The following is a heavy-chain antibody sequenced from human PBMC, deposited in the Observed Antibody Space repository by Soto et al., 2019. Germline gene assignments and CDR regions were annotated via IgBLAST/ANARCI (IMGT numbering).Heavy chain of an antibody. V-gene: IGHV4-30-4*08. CDR1: GDSINRGAYY. Sequence: SETLSLTCTVSGDSINRGAYYWTWIRQHPGKGLEWIGYISNSGSTYYNPSLKSRLTISVDTSKNQFALKLSSVTAADTAVYYCARHTPAISISDHWGQGTLVTVSS. CDR2: ISNSGST. J-gene: IGHJ4*02. D-gene: IGHD2-15*01. CDR3: ARHTPAISISDH.